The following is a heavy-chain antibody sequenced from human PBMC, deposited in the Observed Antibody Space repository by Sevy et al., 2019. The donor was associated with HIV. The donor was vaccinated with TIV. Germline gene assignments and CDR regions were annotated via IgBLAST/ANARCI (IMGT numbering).Heavy chain of an antibody. Sequence: GGSLRLSCAASGFTVSDNYMSWVRQAPGKGLEWVSVIYSDVSTYYADSVKGRLTISRDNSNNTLYLQMNSLRAEDMEVYYCANHASDYDSSGYLERDAFDIWGQGTMVTVSS. CDR2: IYSDVST. V-gene: IGHV3-66*01. D-gene: IGHD3-22*01. J-gene: IGHJ3*02. CDR3: ANHASDYDSSGYLERDAFDI. CDR1: GFTVSDNY.